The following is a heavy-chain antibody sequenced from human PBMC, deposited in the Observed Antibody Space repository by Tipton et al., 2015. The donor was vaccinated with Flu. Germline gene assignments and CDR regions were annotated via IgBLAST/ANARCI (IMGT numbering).Heavy chain of an antibody. J-gene: IGHJ4*02. CDR2: IYISGNT. CDR1: GAPINNFY. CDR3: AYGSGDFDH. Sequence: TLSLTCTVSGAPINNFYWSWIRQSAGKGLEWIGRIYISGNTNYNPSLRSRVTISVDTSKNQISLNLRSVTAADTAVYYCAYGSGDFDHWGRGTLVTVSS. V-gene: IGHV4-4*07. D-gene: IGHD3-10*01.